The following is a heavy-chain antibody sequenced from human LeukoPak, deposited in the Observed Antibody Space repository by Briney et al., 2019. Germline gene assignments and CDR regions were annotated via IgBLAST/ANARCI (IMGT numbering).Heavy chain of an antibody. CDR2: INIDGSRT. D-gene: IGHD3-22*01. V-gene: IGHV3-74*01. CDR3: ARGGLYYYDSSGYYYFDY. J-gene: IGHJ4*02. CDR1: GFTFSSYW. Sequence: GGSLRLSCAASGFTFSSYWMHWVRQAPGKGLVWVSRINIDGSRTDYADSVKGRFTISRDNARNILYLQMNSLRAEDTAVYYCARGGLYYYDSSGYYYFDYWGQGTLVTVSS.